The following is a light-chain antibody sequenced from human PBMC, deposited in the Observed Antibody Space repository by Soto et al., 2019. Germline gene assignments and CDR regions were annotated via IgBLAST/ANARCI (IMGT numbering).Light chain of an antibody. Sequence: DIQLTQSPSFLSASVGDSVTITCRASQGINNFLAWYQQKPKAAPKLLTSGAGTLQSGVPSRFSGSGSGTEFTLTISSLQPEDFATYYCQRLNRFPTWTFGQGTKVDIK. CDR1: QGINNF. CDR3: QRLNRFPTWT. V-gene: IGKV1-9*01. J-gene: IGKJ1*01. CDR2: GAG.